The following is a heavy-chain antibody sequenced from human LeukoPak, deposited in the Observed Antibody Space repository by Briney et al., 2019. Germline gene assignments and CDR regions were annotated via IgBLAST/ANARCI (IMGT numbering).Heavy chain of an antibody. CDR3: AKDRYHDSTGYYGPGSAFDY. Sequence: PGGSLRLSCAASGFTFSGDAMSWVRQAPGKGLEWVSAISGGGDRTFYADSEKGRFTISRDNSKNMLFLQLNSLRDDDTAVYYCAKDRYHDSTGYYGPGSAFDYWGQGTLVTVSS. J-gene: IGHJ4*02. V-gene: IGHV3-23*01. CDR1: GFTFSGDA. D-gene: IGHD3-22*01. CDR2: ISGGGDRT.